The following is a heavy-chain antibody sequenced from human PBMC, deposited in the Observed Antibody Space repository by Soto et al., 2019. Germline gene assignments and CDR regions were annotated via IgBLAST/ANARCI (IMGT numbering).Heavy chain of an antibody. Sequence: ASVKVSCRGSGYTFTGYYMHCVRQAPGQGLEWMGWINPNSGGTNYAQKFQGRVTMTRDTSISTAYMELSRLRSDDTAVYYCARDGGWNQGHGMDVWGQGTTVTVS. CDR1: GYTFTGYY. D-gene: IGHD1-1*01. CDR2: INPNSGGT. CDR3: ARDGGWNQGHGMDV. J-gene: IGHJ6*02. V-gene: IGHV1-2*02.